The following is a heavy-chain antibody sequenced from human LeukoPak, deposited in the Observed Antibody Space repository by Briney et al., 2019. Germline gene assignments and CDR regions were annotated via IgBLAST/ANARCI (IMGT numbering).Heavy chain of an antibody. CDR1: GFTFSSYA. CDR2: ISGRTGTT. D-gene: IGHD5-12*01. Sequence: GGSLRLSCAASGFTFSSYAMSWVRQAPGKGLEWVSTISGRTGTTHYADSVKGRFTISRDNSKNTLYLQMNSLRAEDTAVYYCAKDLWLEERTHFDYWGQGTLVTVSS. CDR3: AKDLWLEERTHFDY. J-gene: IGHJ4*02. V-gene: IGHV3-23*01.